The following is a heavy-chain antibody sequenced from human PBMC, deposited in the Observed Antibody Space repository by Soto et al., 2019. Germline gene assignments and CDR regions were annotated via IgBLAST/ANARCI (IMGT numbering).Heavy chain of an antibody. D-gene: IGHD3-10*01. CDR2: IYYSGST. Sequence: SETLSLTCTVSGGSFSSGGYYWSWIRQHPGKGLEWIGYIYYSGSTYYNPSLKSRVTISVDTSKNQFSLKLSSVTAADTAVYYCARDPAGGGSGSYYNWGHYYYYGMDVWGQGTTVTVSS. V-gene: IGHV4-31*03. J-gene: IGHJ6*02. CDR3: ARDPAGGGSGSYYNWGHYYYYGMDV. CDR1: GGSFSSGGYY.